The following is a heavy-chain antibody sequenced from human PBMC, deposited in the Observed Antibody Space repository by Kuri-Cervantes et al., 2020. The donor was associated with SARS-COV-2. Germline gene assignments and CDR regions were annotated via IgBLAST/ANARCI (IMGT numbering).Heavy chain of an antibody. CDR3: AKDRFGVHDF. J-gene: IGHJ4*02. D-gene: IGHD2-8*01. V-gene: IGHV3-30*18. CDR2: ISNDGKNK. CDR1: GFNFSRTD. Sequence: GESLRLSCAASGFNFSRTDMHWVRQAPGKGLEWVAVISNDGKNKKCIGSGKGRFTISRDNSQNTLYLRMTSLRSEDTAMYYCAKDRFGVHDFWGQGTLVTVSS.